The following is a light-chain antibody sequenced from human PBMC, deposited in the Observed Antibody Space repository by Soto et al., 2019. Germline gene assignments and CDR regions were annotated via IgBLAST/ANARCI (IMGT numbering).Light chain of an antibody. V-gene: IGKV1-5*03. CDR3: QQYNSLSET. CDR2: KAS. Sequence: DIQMTQSPSTLSASVGDRVTITCRASQSISNWLAWYQQKPGKAPKVLIYKASSLESGVPSRFSGSGSGTEFTLTISSLQPDDFATCYCQQYNSLSETFGQGTKVDIK. J-gene: IGKJ1*01. CDR1: QSISNW.